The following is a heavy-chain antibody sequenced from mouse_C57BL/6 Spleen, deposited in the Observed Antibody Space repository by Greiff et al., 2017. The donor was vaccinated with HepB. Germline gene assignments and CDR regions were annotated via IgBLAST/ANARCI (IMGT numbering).Heavy chain of an antibody. CDR3: ARRDNMDYGSRLYYYAMDY. D-gene: IGHD1-1*01. CDR1: GYTFTSYW. Sequence: QVQLQQPGAELVMPGASVKLSCKASGYTFTSYWMHWVKQRPGQGLEWIGEIDPSDSYTNYNQKFKGKSTLTVDKSSSTAYMQLSSLTSEDSAVYYCARRDNMDYGSRLYYYAMDYWGQGTSVTVSS. J-gene: IGHJ4*01. V-gene: IGHV1-69*01. CDR2: IDPSDSYT.